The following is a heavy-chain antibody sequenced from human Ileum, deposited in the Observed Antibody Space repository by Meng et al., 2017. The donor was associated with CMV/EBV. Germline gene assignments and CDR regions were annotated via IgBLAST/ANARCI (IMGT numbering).Heavy chain of an antibody. D-gene: IGHD1-26*01. CDR1: FNFSEHG. J-gene: IGHJ4*01. Sequence: FNFSEHGMFCVRQAPGRGLEWVATISYNGNSEYSADSVRGRFTISRDNSKNTLDLQLDSLSVEDTAVYYCARGRTGSIGGSEELDCWGHGTLVTVSS. CDR2: ISYNGNSE. CDR3: ARGRTGSIGGSEELDC. V-gene: IGHV3-30*19.